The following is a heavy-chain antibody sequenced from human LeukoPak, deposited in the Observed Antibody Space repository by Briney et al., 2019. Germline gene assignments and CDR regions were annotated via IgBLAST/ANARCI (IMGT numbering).Heavy chain of an antibody. CDR3: ARDFRNSSSV. CDR2: ISSSSSYI. CDR1: GFTFSSYS. D-gene: IGHD6-13*01. Sequence: GGSLRLSCAASGFTFSSYSMKWVRQAPGKGLEWVSSISSSSSYIYYADSVKGRFTISIDNAKNSLYLQMNSLRAEDTAVYYCARDFRNSSSVWGQGTTVTVSS. J-gene: IGHJ6*02. V-gene: IGHV3-21*01.